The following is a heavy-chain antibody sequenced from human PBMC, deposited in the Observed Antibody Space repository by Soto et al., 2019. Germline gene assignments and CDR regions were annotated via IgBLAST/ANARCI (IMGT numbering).Heavy chain of an antibody. CDR2: IIPMFGTA. J-gene: IGHJ6*02. D-gene: IGHD5-12*01. Sequence: ASVKVSCKASGGTFRSYAINWVRQAPGQGLEWMGGIIPMFGTANYAQKFQGRVTITADESTSTAYMELSSLRSEDTAVYYCTRAPRDGYNYDYYYGMDVWGQGTTVTVSS. V-gene: IGHV1-69*13. CDR3: TRAPRDGYNYDYYYGMDV. CDR1: GGTFRSYA.